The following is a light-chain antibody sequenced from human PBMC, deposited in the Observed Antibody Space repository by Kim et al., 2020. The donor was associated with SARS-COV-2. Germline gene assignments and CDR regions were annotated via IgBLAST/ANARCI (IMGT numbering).Light chain of an antibody. J-gene: IGKJ1*01. Sequence: DIQMTQSPSSLSASVGDRVTITCRASQNISSYLNWYQQKPGKAPKLLIYAASSLQSGVPSRFSASGSGTDFTLTISSLQPEDFATYYCQQSYITPWGFGQGTKVDIK. CDR3: QQSYITPWG. CDR1: QNISSY. CDR2: AAS. V-gene: IGKV1-39*01.